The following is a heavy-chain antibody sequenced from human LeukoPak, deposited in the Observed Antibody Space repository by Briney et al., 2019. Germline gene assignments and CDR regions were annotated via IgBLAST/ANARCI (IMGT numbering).Heavy chain of an antibody. CDR1: GYTFTGYY. J-gene: IGHJ4*02. D-gene: IGHD3-3*01. Sequence: GASVKVSCKASGYTFTGYYMHWVRQAPGQGLEWMGWINPNSGGTNYAQKFQGRVTMTRDTSISTAYMELSRLRSADTAVYYCARVPFPIFGPMDYWGQGTLVTVSS. CDR2: INPNSGGT. CDR3: ARVPFPIFGPMDY. V-gene: IGHV1-2*02.